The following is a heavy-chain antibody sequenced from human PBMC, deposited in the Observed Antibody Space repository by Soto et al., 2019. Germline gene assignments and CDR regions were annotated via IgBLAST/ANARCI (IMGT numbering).Heavy chain of an antibody. CDR1: GFTFSSYA. CDR3: AKSRRWLRFTHYYFDY. CDR2: ISGSGGST. D-gene: IGHD5-12*01. Sequence: PGGSLRLSCAASGFTFSSYAMSWVRQAPGKGLEWVSAISGSGGSTYYADSVKGRITISRDNSKNTLYLQMNSLRAEDTAVYYCAKSRRWLRFTHYYFDYWGQGTLVTVSS. V-gene: IGHV3-23*01. J-gene: IGHJ4*02.